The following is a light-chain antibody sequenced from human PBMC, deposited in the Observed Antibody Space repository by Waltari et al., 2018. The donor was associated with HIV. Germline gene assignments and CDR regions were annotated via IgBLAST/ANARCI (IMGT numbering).Light chain of an antibody. V-gene: IGLV3-21*04. CDR1: HIGSKS. CDR2: YDS. J-gene: IGLJ2*01. Sequence: SYVLTQPPSVSVAPGKTARVSCGGNHIGSKSVQWYQQTPGQAPVVVIYYDSDRPSGIPGRFSGSNSGDTATLTIRRVEAGDEADYYCQLWDSNTDHPVFGGGTKLTVL. CDR3: QLWDSNTDHPV.